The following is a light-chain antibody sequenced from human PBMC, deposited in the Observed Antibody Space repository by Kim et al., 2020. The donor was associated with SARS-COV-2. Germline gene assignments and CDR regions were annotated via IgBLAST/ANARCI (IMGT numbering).Light chain of an antibody. CDR2: KDI. CDR1: VLEKTY. Sequence: VPPGQTARITCSGDVLEKTYARWFQQKPGQAPLLVIHKDIERPSGIPERFSGSSSGTTVTLTISGAQVEDEADYYCYSAADNKRVFGGGTQLTVL. V-gene: IGLV3-27*01. J-gene: IGLJ3*02. CDR3: YSAADNKRV.